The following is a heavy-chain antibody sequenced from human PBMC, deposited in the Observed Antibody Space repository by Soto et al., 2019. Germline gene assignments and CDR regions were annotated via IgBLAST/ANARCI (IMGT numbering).Heavy chain of an antibody. D-gene: IGHD3-3*02. V-gene: IGHV3-21*01. CDR3: ARDILGSDNLHTWFDL. Sequence: SLRLSPASSVCTFSSYSMNWVRQAPGKGLEWVSCITTSSSIRYYADSVKGRFTISRDNAKNSLYLQMNSLRAEDTAVYYCARDILGSDNLHTWFDLWCPGPLVSVSS. CDR2: ITTSSSIR. CDR1: VCTFSSYS. J-gene: IGHJ5*02.